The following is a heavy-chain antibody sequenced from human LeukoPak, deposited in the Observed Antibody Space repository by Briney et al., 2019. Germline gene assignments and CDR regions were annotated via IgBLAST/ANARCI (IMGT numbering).Heavy chain of an antibody. J-gene: IGHJ4*02. CDR2: INPNSGDT. V-gene: IGHV1-2*02. CDR1: GYTFTGYY. Sequence: ASVKVSCKASGYTFTGYYMHWVRQAPGQGLEWMGWINPNSGDTNYAQNFQGRVTMTRDTSISTAYMELGRLRSDDTAVYYCARGQANGYGDYDGWGHWGQGTLVTVSS. D-gene: IGHD4-17*01. CDR3: ARGQANGYGDYDGWGH.